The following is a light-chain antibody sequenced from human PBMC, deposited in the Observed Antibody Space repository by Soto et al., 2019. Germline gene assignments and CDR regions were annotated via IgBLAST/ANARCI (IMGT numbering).Light chain of an antibody. V-gene: IGKV1-27*01. CDR1: QSISNY. CDR3: QKYNSAPRT. CDR2: AAS. Sequence: DIQMAHSPSLLSASAGDRVSITCRASQSISNYLAWYQQKPGKVPKLLIYAASTLQSGVPSRFSGSGSGTDFTLTISSLQPEDVATYYCQKYNSAPRTFGQGTKVEIK. J-gene: IGKJ1*01.